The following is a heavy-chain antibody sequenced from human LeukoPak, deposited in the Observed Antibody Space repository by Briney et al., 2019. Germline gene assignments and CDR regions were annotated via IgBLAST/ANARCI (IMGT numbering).Heavy chain of an antibody. CDR1: GYTFTSYY. J-gene: IGHJ3*02. CDR2: INPSGGST. CDR3: AREGITMIVDDAFDI. V-gene: IGHV1-46*01. Sequence: GASVKVSCKASGYTFTSYYMHWVRQAPGQGLEWMGIINPSGGSTSYAQKFQGRVTMTRDTSTSTVYMELSSLRSEDTAVYYCAREGITMIVDDAFDIWGQGTMVTVSS. D-gene: IGHD3-22*01.